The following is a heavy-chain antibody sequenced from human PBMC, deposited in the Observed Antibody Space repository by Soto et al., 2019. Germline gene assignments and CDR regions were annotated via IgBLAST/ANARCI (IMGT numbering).Heavy chain of an antibody. CDR1: GYTFTGYY. D-gene: IGHD6-13*01. J-gene: IGHJ6*02. Sequence: QVQLVQSGAEVKKPGASVKVSCKASGYTFTGYYIHWVRQAPGQGLEWMGWIKPDSGGTNYAQKFQGWVTMTRDTSISTAYMELSRLKSDETAVYYCARGISWTGGYYYGMDVWGQGTTVIVSS. V-gene: IGHV1-2*04. CDR2: IKPDSGGT. CDR3: ARGISWTGGYYYGMDV.